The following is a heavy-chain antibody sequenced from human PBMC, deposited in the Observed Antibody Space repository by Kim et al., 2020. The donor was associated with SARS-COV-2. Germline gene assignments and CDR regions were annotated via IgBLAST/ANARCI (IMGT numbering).Heavy chain of an antibody. J-gene: IGHJ6*02. Sequence: PSLKSRVTISVDTSKNQFSLKLSSVTAADTAVYYCAREDYGDYYYYGMDVWGQGTTVTVSS. V-gene: IGHV4-59*01. CDR3: AREDYGDYYYYGMDV. D-gene: IGHD4-17*01.